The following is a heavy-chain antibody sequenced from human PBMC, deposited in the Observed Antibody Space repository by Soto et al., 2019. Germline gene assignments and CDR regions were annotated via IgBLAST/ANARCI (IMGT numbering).Heavy chain of an antibody. J-gene: IGHJ4*02. D-gene: IGHD6-13*01. Sequence: GGSLRLSCVASGFIFRDYAMSWVRQTPGKGLEWVAAILGNGGDTGYADSVKGRFTISRDNSQNTLYLRLNSLRDEDTAVYYCARPSMLASGTYWGQGTLVTVSS. CDR3: ARPSMLASGTY. CDR1: GFIFRDYA. CDR2: ILGNGGDT. V-gene: IGHV3-23*01.